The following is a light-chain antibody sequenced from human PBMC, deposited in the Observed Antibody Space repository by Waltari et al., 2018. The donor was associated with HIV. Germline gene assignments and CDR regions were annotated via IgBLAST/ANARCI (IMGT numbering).Light chain of an antibody. CDR3: QQLRA. V-gene: IGKV3-20*01. CDR1: QSVSSSY. J-gene: IGKJ5*01. CDR2: GAS. Sequence: EIVLTQSPGTLSLSPGDRATLSCRASQSVSSSYLAWYQQKPGQAPRLLIYGASSRATGIPDRFSGSGSGTDFTLTISRLEPEDFAVYYCQQLRAFGQGTRLEIK.